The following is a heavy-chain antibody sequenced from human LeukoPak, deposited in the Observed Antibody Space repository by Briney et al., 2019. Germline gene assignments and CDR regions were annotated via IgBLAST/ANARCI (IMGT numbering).Heavy chain of an antibody. CDR3: ARVYYDILTGYYPDY. V-gene: IGHV4-59*01. CDR1: GGSISSYY. Sequence: SETLSLTCTVSGGSISSYYWSWIRQPPGRGLEWIGYIYYSGSTNYNPSLKSRVTISVDTSKNQFSLKLSSVTAADTAVYYCARVYYDILTGYYPDYWGQGTLVTVSS. J-gene: IGHJ4*02. CDR2: IYYSGST. D-gene: IGHD3-9*01.